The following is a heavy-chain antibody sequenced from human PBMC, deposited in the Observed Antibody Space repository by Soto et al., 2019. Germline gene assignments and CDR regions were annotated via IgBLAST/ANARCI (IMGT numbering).Heavy chain of an antibody. CDR1: GGSISSYY. J-gene: IGHJ6*03. V-gene: IGHV4-59*01. CDR2: IYYSGST. D-gene: IGHD6-13*01. Sequence: SETLSLTCTVSGGSISSYYWSWIRQPPGKGLEWIGYIYYSGSTNYNPSLKSRFTISVDTSKNQFSLKLSSVTAADTAVYYCARDRKQQHYLDVWGKGTTVTVSS. CDR3: ARDRKQQHYLDV.